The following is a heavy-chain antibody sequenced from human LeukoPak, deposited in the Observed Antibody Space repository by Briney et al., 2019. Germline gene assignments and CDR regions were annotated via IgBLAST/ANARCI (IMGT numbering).Heavy chain of an antibody. V-gene: IGHV3-53*01. CDR1: GFTVSSNY. CDR2: IYSGGST. CDR3: AREGYNWGTTEAEGYFDY. Sequence: GGSLRLSCAASGFTVSSNYVSWVRQAPGKGLEWVSVIYSGGSTYYADSVKGRFTISRDNSKNTLYLQMNSLRAEDTAVYYCAREGYNWGTTEAEGYFDYWGRGTLVTVSS. D-gene: IGHD1-1*01. J-gene: IGHJ4*02.